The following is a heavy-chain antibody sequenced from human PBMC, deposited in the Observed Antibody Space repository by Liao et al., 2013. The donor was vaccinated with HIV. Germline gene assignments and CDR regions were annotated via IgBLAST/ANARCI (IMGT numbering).Heavy chain of an antibody. J-gene: IGHJ3*02. V-gene: IGHV4-61*02. CDR3: ARPTTVVTPNAFDI. Sequence: QVQLQESGPGLVKASETLSLTCTVSSDSITSGTYYWNWVRQPAGKGLEWIGRIYTSGYPNYNPSLESRASISIETSKNQFFLRLNSVTAADTAVYYCARPTTVVTPNAFDIWGQGTMVTVLQ. CDR2: IYTSGYP. D-gene: IGHD4-23*01. CDR1: SDSITSGTYY.